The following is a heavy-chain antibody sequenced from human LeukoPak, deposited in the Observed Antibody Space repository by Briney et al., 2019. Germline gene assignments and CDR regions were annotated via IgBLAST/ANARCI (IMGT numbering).Heavy chain of an antibody. CDR2: INHSGST. CDR1: GGSFSGYY. Sequence: PSETLSLTCAVYGGSFSGYYWSWIRQPPGKGLEWIGEINHSGSTNYNPSLKSRVTISVDTSKNQFSLKLSSVTAADTAVYYCARLVVRGVIRSLDYWGQGTLVTVSS. V-gene: IGHV4-34*01. D-gene: IGHD3-10*01. CDR3: ARLVVRGVIRSLDY. J-gene: IGHJ4*02.